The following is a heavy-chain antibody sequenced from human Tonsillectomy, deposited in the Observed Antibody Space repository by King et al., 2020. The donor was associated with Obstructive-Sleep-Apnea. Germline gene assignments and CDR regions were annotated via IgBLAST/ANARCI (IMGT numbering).Heavy chain of an antibody. CDR3: AIWPGGAPY. CDR2: IYSGVST. CDR1: GLTVSCNY. D-gene: IGHD3-10*01. V-gene: IGHV3-66*01. J-gene: IGHJ4*02. Sequence: DVQLVECGGGLVQPGGSLSLSCAASGLTVSCNYMSWVRQAPWKGLEWVSVIYSGVSTYYADSVKGRFTLSRDNSKNTLYLQMNSLRAEDTAVYYCAIWPGGAPYWGQGTLVTVSS.